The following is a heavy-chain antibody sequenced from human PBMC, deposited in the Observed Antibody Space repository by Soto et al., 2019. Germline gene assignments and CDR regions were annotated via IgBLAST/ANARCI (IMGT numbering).Heavy chain of an antibody. CDR1: GYTFNSNW. Sequence: PGESLKISCKGSGYTFNSNWIAWVRQMPGKGLEWMGIIWPDDSDTRYSPSFQGQVTIPVDKSITTAYLQWSSLKASDTAIYYCAKQVKAETAVTPLRAVDVGGQGTRATASS. V-gene: IGHV5-51*01. CDR2: IWPDDSDT. J-gene: IGHJ6*02. D-gene: IGHD2-2*01. CDR3: AKQVKAETAVTPLRAVDV.